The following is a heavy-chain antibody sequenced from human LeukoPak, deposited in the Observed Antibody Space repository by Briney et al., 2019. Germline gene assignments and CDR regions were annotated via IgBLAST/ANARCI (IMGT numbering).Heavy chain of an antibody. CDR2: IYYSGST. V-gene: IGHV4-30-4*08. CDR3: ARSHRTWIYCSGGSCPNNWFDP. Sequence: PSQTLSLTCTVSGGSISSGDYYWSWIRQPPGKGPEWIGYIYYSGSTYYNPSLKSRVTISVDTSKNQFSLKLSSVTAADTAVYYCARSHRTWIYCSGGSCPNNWFDPWGQGTLVTVSS. D-gene: IGHD2-15*01. CDR1: GGSISSGDYY. J-gene: IGHJ5*02.